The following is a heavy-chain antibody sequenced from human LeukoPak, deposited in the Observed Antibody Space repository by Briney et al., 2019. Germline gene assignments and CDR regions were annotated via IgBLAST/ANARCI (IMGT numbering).Heavy chain of an antibody. V-gene: IGHV4-39*07. Sequence: PSETLSLTCTVSGGSISGSNYHWGWIRQPPGKGLEWIGEINHSGSTNYNPSLKSRVTISVDTSKNQFSLKLSSVTAADTAVYYCARVPYSGYDSLRIDHFDYWGQGTLVTVSS. CDR2: INHSGST. J-gene: IGHJ4*02. CDR1: GGSISGSNYH. CDR3: ARVPYSGYDSLRIDHFDY. D-gene: IGHD5-12*01.